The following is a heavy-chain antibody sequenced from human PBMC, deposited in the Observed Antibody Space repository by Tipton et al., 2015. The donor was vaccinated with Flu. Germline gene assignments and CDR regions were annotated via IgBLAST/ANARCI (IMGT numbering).Heavy chain of an antibody. D-gene: IGHD4-17*01. Sequence: TLSLTCTVSGGSISSGDYFWSWIRQHPGKGLEWIGYIYHSGSTHYNPSLKSRLNISIDTSKNQFSLKLSSVTAADTAVYFCARGDPGVDMTTITGKFDYWGQGTLVPVSS. V-gene: IGHV4-31*03. J-gene: IGHJ4*02. CDR1: GGSISSGDYF. CDR3: ARGDPGVDMTTITGKFDY. CDR2: IYHSGST.